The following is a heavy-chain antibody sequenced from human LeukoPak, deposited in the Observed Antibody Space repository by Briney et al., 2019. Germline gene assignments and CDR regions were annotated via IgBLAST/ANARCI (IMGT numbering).Heavy chain of an antibody. J-gene: IGHJ4*02. Sequence: GGSLRLSCAASGFTFSSYSMNWVRQAPGKGLEWVSSISSSSSYIYYADSVKGRFTISRDNAKNSLYLQMNSLRAEDTAVYYCAKDPTDDFWSGYYPPFDYWGQGTLVSVSS. D-gene: IGHD3-3*01. CDR1: GFTFSSYS. V-gene: IGHV3-21*04. CDR2: ISSSSSYI. CDR3: AKDPTDDFWSGYYPPFDY.